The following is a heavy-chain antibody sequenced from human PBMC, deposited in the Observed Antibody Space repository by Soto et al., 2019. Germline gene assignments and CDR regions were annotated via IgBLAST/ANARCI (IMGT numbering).Heavy chain of an antibody. Sequence: QVQLQESGPGLVKPSQTLSLTCTVSGGSISSGGYYWSWIRQHPGKGLEWIGYIYYSGSTYYNPSLTRRVTISVDTSENLCARKRRAVPSADTAVYYWARGTPATLTPEDYFDYWGQGTLVTVSS. CDR3: ARGTPATLTPEDYFDY. CDR2: IYYSGST. D-gene: IGHD4-17*01. J-gene: IGHJ4*02. CDR1: GGSISSGGYY. V-gene: IGHV4-31*03.